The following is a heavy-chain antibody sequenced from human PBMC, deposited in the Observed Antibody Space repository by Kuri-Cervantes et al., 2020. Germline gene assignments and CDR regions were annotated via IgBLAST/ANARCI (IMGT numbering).Heavy chain of an antibody. J-gene: IGHJ6*03. CDR2: ISYDGSNK. V-gene: IGHV3-30-3*01. CDR3: ARATTVTTSARYYYYMDV. CDR1: GFTFSSYA. Sequence: SCAASGFTFSSYAMHWVRQAPGKGLEWVAVISYDGSNKYYADSVKGRFTISRDNSKNTLYLQMNSLRAEDTAVYYCARATTVTTSARYYYYMDVWGKGTTVTVSS. D-gene: IGHD4-17*01.